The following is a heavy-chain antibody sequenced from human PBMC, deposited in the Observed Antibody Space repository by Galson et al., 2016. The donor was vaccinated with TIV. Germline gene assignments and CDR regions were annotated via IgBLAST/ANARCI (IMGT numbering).Heavy chain of an antibody. V-gene: IGHV1-18*01. CDR2: ISTYNGNT. CDR1: GYTFTSYG. D-gene: IGHD4-17*01. Sequence: SVKVSCKASGYTFTSYGFGWVRQAPGQGLEWMGWISTYNGNTNYAQKFQGRVTLTTETSTSTASMELRGLTSDDTAVYYCARIVYGSSALDVWGQGTTVTVSS. J-gene: IGHJ6*02. CDR3: ARIVYGSSALDV.